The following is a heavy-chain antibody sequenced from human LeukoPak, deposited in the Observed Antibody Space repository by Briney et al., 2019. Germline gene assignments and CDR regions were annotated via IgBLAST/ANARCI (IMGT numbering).Heavy chain of an antibody. CDR3: ARVTATYDWFDP. CDR1: GDSIRDYY. D-gene: IGHD2-21*02. CDR2: IYNSGRT. J-gene: IGHJ5*02. V-gene: IGHV4-59*01. Sequence: SETLSLTCTVSGDSIRDYYWSWIRQPPGKGLEWIGYIYNSGRTNYNPSLKSRVTISVDTSKNQFSLKLSSVTAADTAVYYCARVTATYDWFDPWGQGTLVTVSS.